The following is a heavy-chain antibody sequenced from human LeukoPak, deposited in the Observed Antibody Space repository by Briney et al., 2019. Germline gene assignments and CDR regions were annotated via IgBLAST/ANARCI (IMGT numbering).Heavy chain of an antibody. CDR1: GFTFSNHE. Sequence: GGSLRLSCAASGFTFSNHEMNWVRQAPGKGLEWVSYISSSGSNIYCADSVKGRFTISRDNAKNSLYLQMNSLRAEDTAVYYCARDLGYYGSGSYDWGQGTLVTVSS. CDR3: ARDLGYYGSGSYD. V-gene: IGHV3-48*03. D-gene: IGHD3-10*01. CDR2: ISSSGSNI. J-gene: IGHJ4*02.